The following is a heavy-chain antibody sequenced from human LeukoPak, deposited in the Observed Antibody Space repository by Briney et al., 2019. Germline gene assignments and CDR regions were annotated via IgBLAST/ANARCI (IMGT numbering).Heavy chain of an antibody. CDR2: IKQDGSEK. D-gene: IGHD3-3*01. CDR3: ARGGGVFTIFGGAG. Sequence: GGSLRLSCAASGFTFSNYWMSWVRQAPGKGLEWVANIKQDGSEKYYVDSVKGRFTISRDNTKNSVYLQINSLRAEDTAVYYCARGGGVFTIFGGAGGGQGTMVTVSS. CDR1: GFTFSNYW. V-gene: IGHV3-7*01. J-gene: IGHJ3*01.